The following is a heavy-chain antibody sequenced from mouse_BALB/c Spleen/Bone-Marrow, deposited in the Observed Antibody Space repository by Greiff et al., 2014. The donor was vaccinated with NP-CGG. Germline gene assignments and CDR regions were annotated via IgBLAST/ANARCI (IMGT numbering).Heavy chain of an antibody. V-gene: IGHV14-3*02. J-gene: IGHJ2*01. CDR3: ARYYYGSSYFDY. D-gene: IGHD1-1*01. Sequence: VQLQQSWAELVKPGASVKLSCTASGFNIKDTYMHWVKQRPEQGLEWIGRIDPANGNSKYDPKFQGKATITADTSSNTAYLQLNSLTTKDTAVYYFARYYYGSSYFDYWGQGTTLTVSS. CDR2: IDPANGNS. CDR1: GFNIKDTY.